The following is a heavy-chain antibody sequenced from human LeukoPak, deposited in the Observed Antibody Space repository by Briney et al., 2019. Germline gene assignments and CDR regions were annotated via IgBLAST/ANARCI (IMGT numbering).Heavy chain of an antibody. Sequence: ASVKVSCKASDYTFANFGITWVRQAPGQGLEWMGWISVYNGNTNYAQNLQGRVTLTTDTSTSTAYMGLRSLRSDDTALYYCARTCSSSSCYMVHWGQGTLVTVSS. CDR1: DYTFANFG. CDR3: ARTCSSSSCYMVH. D-gene: IGHD2-2*02. CDR2: ISVYNGNT. J-gene: IGHJ4*02. V-gene: IGHV1-18*01.